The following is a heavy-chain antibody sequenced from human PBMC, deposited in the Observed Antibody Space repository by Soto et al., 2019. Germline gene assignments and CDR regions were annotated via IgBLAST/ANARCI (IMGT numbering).Heavy chain of an antibody. J-gene: IGHJ4*02. CDR1: GFTFDIYA. V-gene: IGHV3-9*01. D-gene: IGHD5-18*01. CDR3: AKELGGYSYGYELDH. CDR2: ISWNSGTR. Sequence: EVQLVDSGGGLVQPGRSLRLSCAASGFTFDIYAMHWVRLAPGKGLEWVASISWNSGTRGYADSVKGRFTISRDNAKNSLYLQMDSLRTEDTAFYYCAKELGGYSYGYELDHWGQGTLVAVSS.